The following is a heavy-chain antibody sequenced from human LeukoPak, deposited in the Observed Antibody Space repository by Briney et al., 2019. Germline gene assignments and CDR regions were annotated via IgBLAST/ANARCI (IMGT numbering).Heavy chain of an antibody. J-gene: IGHJ4*02. CDR3: ARDLVGYCTNGVCSPLDH. Sequence: ASVKVSCKASGYTFTSYGISWVRQAPGQGLEWMGWISAYNGNTNYAQKLQGRVTMTTDTSTSTAYMELRSLRSDDTAVYYCARDLVGYCTNGVCSPLDHWGQGTLVTVSS. V-gene: IGHV1-18*01. CDR1: GYTFTSYG. D-gene: IGHD2-8*01. CDR2: ISAYNGNT.